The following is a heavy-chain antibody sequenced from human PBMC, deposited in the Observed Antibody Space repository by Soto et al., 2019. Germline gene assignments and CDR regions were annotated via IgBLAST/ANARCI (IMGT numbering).Heavy chain of an antibody. J-gene: IGHJ4*02. CDR1: GFTFSDYY. CDR3: AATQGTPSDY. D-gene: IGHD2-15*01. Sequence: GGSLRLSGAASGFTFSDYYMSWIRQAPGKGLEWVSYISSSSSYTNYADSVKGRFTISRDNAKNSLYLQMNSLRAEDTAVYYCAATQGTPSDYWRQGTLVTFSS. V-gene: IGHV3-11*06. CDR2: ISSSSSYT.